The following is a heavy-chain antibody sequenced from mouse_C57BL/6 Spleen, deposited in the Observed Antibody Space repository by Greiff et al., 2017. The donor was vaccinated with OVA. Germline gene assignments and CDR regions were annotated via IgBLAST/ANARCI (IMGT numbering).Heavy chain of an antibody. J-gene: IGHJ4*01. Sequence: QVQLKQPGAELVKPGASVKLSCKASGYTFTSYWMHWVKQRPGQGLEWIGMIHPNSGSTNYNEKFKSKATLTVDKSSSTAYMQLSSLTSEDSAVYYCARFPSYYYGSRGYAMDYWGQGTSVTVSS. CDR1: GYTFTSYW. V-gene: IGHV1-64*01. D-gene: IGHD1-1*01. CDR3: ARFPSYYYGSRGYAMDY. CDR2: IHPNSGST.